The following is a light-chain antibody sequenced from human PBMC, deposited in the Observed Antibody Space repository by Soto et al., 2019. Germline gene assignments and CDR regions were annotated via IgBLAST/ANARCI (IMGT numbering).Light chain of an antibody. CDR3: QQYNSWPRT. CDR2: DAS. CDR1: QSVSSN. Sequence: EIVRTQSPATRSVSPGERATLSCRASQSVSSNLAWYQQKPGQAPRLLIYDASTKATGIPARFSGSGSGTDFTLTISSLQSEDFADYYCQQYNSWPRTFGQGTKVEIK. J-gene: IGKJ1*01. V-gene: IGKV3-15*01.